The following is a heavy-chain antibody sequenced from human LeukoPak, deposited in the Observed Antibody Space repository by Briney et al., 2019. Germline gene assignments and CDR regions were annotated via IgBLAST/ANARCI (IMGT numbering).Heavy chain of an antibody. Sequence: SETLSLTCTVSGGSISSSSYYWGWIRQPPGKGLEWIGSIYHSGSTYYNPSLKSRVTISVDTSKNQFSLKLSSVTAADTAVYYCARRGRVEEGRYFDWSYTQGWFDPWGQGTLVTVSS. J-gene: IGHJ5*02. CDR2: IYHSGST. CDR1: GGSISSSSYY. CDR3: ARRGRVEEGRYFDWSYTQGWFDP. D-gene: IGHD3-9*01. V-gene: IGHV4-39*07.